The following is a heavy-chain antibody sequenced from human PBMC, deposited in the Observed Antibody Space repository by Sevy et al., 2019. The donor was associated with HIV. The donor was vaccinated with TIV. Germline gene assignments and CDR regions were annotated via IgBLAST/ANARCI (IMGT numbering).Heavy chain of an antibody. J-gene: IGHJ4*02. Sequence: GGSLRLSCAASGFTFSSYAMHWVRQAPGKGLEWVAVISYDGSNKYYADSVKGRFTISRDNSKNTLYLQKNSLRAEDTAVYYCASFYSSSPTGGDYWGQGTLVTVSS. D-gene: IGHD6-13*01. CDR3: ASFYSSSPTGGDY. CDR1: GFTFSSYA. V-gene: IGHV3-30-3*01. CDR2: ISYDGSNK.